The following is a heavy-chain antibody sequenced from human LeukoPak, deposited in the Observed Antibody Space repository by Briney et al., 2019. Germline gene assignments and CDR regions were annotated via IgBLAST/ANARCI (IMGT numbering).Heavy chain of an antibody. Sequence: PGGSLRLSCAASGFTFSSYAMSWVRQAPGKGLEWVSAISGSGGSTYYADSVKGRFTISRDNSKNTLYLQMNSLRAEDTAVYYCAKDRGTYYYDSSGYHDAFDIWGQGTMVTVSS. J-gene: IGHJ3*02. CDR3: AKDRGTYYYDSSGYHDAFDI. CDR1: GFTFSSYA. CDR2: ISGSGGST. D-gene: IGHD3-22*01. V-gene: IGHV3-23*01.